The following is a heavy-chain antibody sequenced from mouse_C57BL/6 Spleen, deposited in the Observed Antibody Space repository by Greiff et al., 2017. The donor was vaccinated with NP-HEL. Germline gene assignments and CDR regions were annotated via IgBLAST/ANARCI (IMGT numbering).Heavy chain of an antibody. Sequence: EVHLVESGGGLVKPGGSLKLSCAASGFTFSDYGMHWVRQAPEKGLEWVAYISSGSSTIYYADTVKGRFTISRDNAKNTLFLQMTSLRSEDTAMYYCAYDYSAWFAYWGQGTLVTVSA. D-gene: IGHD2-4*01. J-gene: IGHJ3*01. V-gene: IGHV5-17*01. CDR2: ISSGSSTI. CDR3: AYDYSAWFAY. CDR1: GFTFSDYG.